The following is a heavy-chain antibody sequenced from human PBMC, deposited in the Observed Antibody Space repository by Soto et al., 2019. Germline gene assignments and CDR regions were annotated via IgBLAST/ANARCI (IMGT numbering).Heavy chain of an antibody. D-gene: IGHD5-12*01. V-gene: IGHV3-30-3*01. CDR2: ISYDGSNK. CDR1: GFTFSDYY. J-gene: IGHJ6*02. Sequence: GGSLRLSCAASGFTFSDYYMNWIRQAPGKGLEWVAVISYDGSNKYYADSVKGRFTISRDNSKNTLYLQMNSLRAEDTAVYYCATVRSSGYDLYYYYGMDVWGQGTTVTVSS. CDR3: ATVRSSGYDLYYYYGMDV.